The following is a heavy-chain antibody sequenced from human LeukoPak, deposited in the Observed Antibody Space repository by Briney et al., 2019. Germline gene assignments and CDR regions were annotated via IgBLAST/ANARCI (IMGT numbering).Heavy chain of an antibody. CDR3: ARGGSRARYRVVYNWFDP. J-gene: IGHJ5*02. D-gene: IGHD5/OR15-5a*01. CDR1: GYTFTSYG. Sequence: ASVKVSCKASGYTFTSYGISWVRQAPGQGLEWMGWISAYNGNTNYAQKLQGRVTMTTDTSTSTAYMELSSLRSEDTAVYYCARGGSRARYRVVYNWFDPWGQGTLVTVSS. V-gene: IGHV1-18*01. CDR2: ISAYNGNT.